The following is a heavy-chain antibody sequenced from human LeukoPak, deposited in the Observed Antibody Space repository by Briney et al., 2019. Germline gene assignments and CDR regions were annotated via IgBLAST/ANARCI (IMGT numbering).Heavy chain of an antibody. Sequence: GASVKVSCKASGGTFSSYDINWVRQATGQGLEWLGWMSPNSGDTGYAQKFQGRVTMTSDSSISTAYMELSSLRSEDTAIYYCVRTPPNWGFDYWGQGTLVTVSS. D-gene: IGHD7-27*01. J-gene: IGHJ4*02. CDR3: VRTPPNWGFDY. CDR2: MSPNSGDT. CDR1: GGTFSSYD. V-gene: IGHV1-8*02.